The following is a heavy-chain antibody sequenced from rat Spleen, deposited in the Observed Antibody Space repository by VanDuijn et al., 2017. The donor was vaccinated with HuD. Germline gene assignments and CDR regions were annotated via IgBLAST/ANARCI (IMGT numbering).Heavy chain of an antibody. V-gene: IGHV9-4*01. CDR3: ARGRRVSPFDY. CDR2: INTYTGKP. J-gene: IGHJ2*01. Sequence: IQLVQSGPALKKPGESVKISCKASGYTFIDYAMHWVKQAPGKGLKWMGWINTYTGKPTYADDFKGRFVFSLEASATTANLQISNLKNEDTATYFCARGRRVSPFDYWGQGVMVTVSS. D-gene: IGHD1-11*01. CDR1: GYTFIDYA.